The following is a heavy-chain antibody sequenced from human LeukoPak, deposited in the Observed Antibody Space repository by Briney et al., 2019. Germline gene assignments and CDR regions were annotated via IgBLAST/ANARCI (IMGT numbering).Heavy chain of an antibody. J-gene: IGHJ6*03. CDR1: GFTFSSYS. D-gene: IGHD5-18*01. CDR3: ARERSEGSRVSPMDV. CDR2: ISSSSSYI. Sequence: GGSLRRSCAASGFTFSSYSMNWVRQAPGKGLEWVSSISSSSSYIYYADSVKGRFTISRDNAKNSLYLQMNSLRAEDTAVYYCARERSEGSRVSPMDVWGKGTTVTVSS. V-gene: IGHV3-21*01.